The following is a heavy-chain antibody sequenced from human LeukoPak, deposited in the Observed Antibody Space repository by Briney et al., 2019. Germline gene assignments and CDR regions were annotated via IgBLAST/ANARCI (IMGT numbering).Heavy chain of an antibody. D-gene: IGHD3-9*01. Sequence: PSETLSLTCTVSGGSISTYYWSWIRQPPGKGLEWIGYIYYSGSTNHNPSLKSRVTMSVDTSKNQFSLKLSSVTAADTAVYYCARDRRYDILTGRQNWFDPWGQGTLVTVSS. CDR2: IYYSGST. CDR1: GGSISTYY. V-gene: IGHV4-59*01. CDR3: ARDRRYDILTGRQNWFDP. J-gene: IGHJ5*02.